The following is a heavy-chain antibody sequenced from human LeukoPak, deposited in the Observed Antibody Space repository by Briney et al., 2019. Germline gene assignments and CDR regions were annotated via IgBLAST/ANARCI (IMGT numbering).Heavy chain of an antibody. Sequence: ASVKVSCKASGCTFTSYGISWVRQAPGQGLEWMGWISAYNGNTNYAQKLQGRVTMTTDTSTSTAYMELRSLRSDDTAVYYCARDVTIFGVVINDYWGQGTLVTVSS. CDR3: ARDVTIFGVVINDY. CDR1: GCTFTSYG. CDR2: ISAYNGNT. J-gene: IGHJ4*02. D-gene: IGHD3-3*01. V-gene: IGHV1-18*01.